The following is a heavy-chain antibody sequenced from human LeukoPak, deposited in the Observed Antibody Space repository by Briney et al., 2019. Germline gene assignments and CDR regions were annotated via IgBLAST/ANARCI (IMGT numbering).Heavy chain of an antibody. D-gene: IGHD2-15*01. J-gene: IGHJ4*02. CDR1: GCTFSNAW. V-gene: IGHV3-15*01. Sequence: GGSLRLSCAASGCTFSNAWMSWVRQAPGKGLEWVGRIKSKTDGGTTDYAAPVKGTFTISRDDSKTTLYLQMNSLKTEGTAVYYCITDLPLYCSGGSCYSAKDYWGQGTLVTVSS. CDR2: IKSKTDGGTT. CDR3: ITDLPLYCSGGSCYSAKDY.